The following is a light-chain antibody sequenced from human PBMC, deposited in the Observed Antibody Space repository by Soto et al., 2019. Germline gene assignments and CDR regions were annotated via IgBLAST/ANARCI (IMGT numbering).Light chain of an antibody. J-gene: IGKJ4*01. CDR3: QQYYTLPLT. CDR2: WAS. CDR1: QSVLHNSNKKNY. V-gene: IGKV4-1*01. Sequence: DIVMTQSPDSLAVSLGERATINCKSGQSVLHNSNKKNYLAWYQHKPGQPPKLLIYWASTRESGVPDRFSRSGSGTEFTLPCSSLRAEDVAIYYCQQYYTLPLTFGGGTKVDI.